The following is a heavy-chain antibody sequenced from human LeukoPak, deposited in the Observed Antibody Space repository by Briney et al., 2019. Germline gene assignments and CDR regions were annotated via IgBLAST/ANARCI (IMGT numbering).Heavy chain of an antibody. Sequence: PGGSLRLSCVASGITLSNYGMSWVRQAPGKGLEWVAGISGSGGGTKYADSVKGRFTISRDNRKNTLYLQMNSLRAEDTAMYFCAKRGVVIRVILVGFHKEAYYFDSWGQGALVTVSS. V-gene: IGHV3-23*01. CDR1: GITLSNYG. CDR2: ISGSGGGT. D-gene: IGHD3-22*01. CDR3: AKRGVVIRVILVGFHKEAYYFDS. J-gene: IGHJ4*02.